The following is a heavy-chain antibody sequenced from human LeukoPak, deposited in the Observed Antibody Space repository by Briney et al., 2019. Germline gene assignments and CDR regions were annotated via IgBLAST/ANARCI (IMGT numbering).Heavy chain of an antibody. Sequence: SETLSLTCTVSGGSISSSSYYWGWIRQPPGKGLEWIGTIYYSGSTYYNPSLNSRVTISVDTSKNQFSLKLYSVTAADTAVYYCASSYNYDTSGYSYFDYWGQGTLVTVSS. D-gene: IGHD3-22*01. CDR1: GGSISSSSYY. CDR2: IYYSGST. J-gene: IGHJ4*02. CDR3: ASSYNYDTSGYSYFDY. V-gene: IGHV4-39*01.